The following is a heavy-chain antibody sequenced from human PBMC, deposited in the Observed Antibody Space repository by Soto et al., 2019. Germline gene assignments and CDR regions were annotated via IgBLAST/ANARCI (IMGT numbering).Heavy chain of an antibody. CDR2: INHIGST. CDR3: ARGSNCSGGSCYGLNWFDP. V-gene: IGHV4-34*01. CDR1: GGSFSRYC. D-gene: IGHD2-15*01. J-gene: IGHJ5*02. Sequence: SETRSLTCAVYGGSFSRYCWSWLRQRPGKGLEWLGEINHIGSTNYNPFSTSRVTISVDTSKNSYSLKLSSVTAADPAVYYCARGSNCSGGSCYGLNWFDPWGQGTLVTVSS.